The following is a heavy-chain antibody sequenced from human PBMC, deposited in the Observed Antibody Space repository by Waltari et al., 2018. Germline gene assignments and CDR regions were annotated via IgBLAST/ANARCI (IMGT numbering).Heavy chain of an antibody. V-gene: IGHV4-39*07. CDR2: IYYSGST. CDR1: GGSISSSSYY. Sequence: QLQLQESGPGLVKPSETLSLTCTVSGGSISSSSYYWGWIRQPPGKGLEWIGSIYYSGSTYYNPSPKSRVTISVDTSKNQFSLKLSSVTAADTAVYYCARAWGYCSGGSCYEVFDYWGQGTLVTVSS. D-gene: IGHD2-15*01. CDR3: ARAWGYCSGGSCYEVFDY. J-gene: IGHJ4*02.